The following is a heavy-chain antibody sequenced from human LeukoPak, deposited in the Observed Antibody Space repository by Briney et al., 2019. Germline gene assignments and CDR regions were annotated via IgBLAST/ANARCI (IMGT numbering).Heavy chain of an antibody. CDR1: GGTFSSYA. CDR2: IIPIFGTA. V-gene: IGHV1-69*01. CDR3: ARDYCSSTSCYQFDY. J-gene: IGHJ4*02. D-gene: IGHD2-2*01. Sequence: ASVKVSCKASGGTFSSYAISWVRQAPGQGLEWMGGIIPIFGTANYAQKFQGRVTITADESTSTAYMELSSLRSEDTAVYYCARDYCSSTSCYQFDYWGQGTLVTVSS.